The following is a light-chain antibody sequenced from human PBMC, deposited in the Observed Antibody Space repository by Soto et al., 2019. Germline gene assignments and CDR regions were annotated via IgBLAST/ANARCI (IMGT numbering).Light chain of an antibody. CDR1: SSNIGSNT. Sequence: QSVLTQPPSASGTPGQRVTISCSGSSSNIGSNTVNWYQQLPGTAPKLLIYSNNHRPSGVPDRFSGSKSGTSASLAISGLQSEDEADYYCAAWYDSLNGVVFGGGTKLTVL. CDR3: AAWYDSLNGVV. J-gene: IGLJ2*01. V-gene: IGLV1-44*01. CDR2: SNN.